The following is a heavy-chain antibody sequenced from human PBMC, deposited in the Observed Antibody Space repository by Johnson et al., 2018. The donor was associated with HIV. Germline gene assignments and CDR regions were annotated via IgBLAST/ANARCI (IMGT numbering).Heavy chain of an antibody. D-gene: IGHD1-26*01. CDR1: SSYW. Sequence: SSYWMSWVRQAPGKGLEWVANIKQDGSEKYYVDSVKGRFTISRDNAKNSLYLQMNSLRAEDTAVYYCASSESFGAFDIWGRGTMVTVSS. J-gene: IGHJ3*02. CDR2: IKQDGSEK. V-gene: IGHV3-7*02. CDR3: ASSESFGAFDI.